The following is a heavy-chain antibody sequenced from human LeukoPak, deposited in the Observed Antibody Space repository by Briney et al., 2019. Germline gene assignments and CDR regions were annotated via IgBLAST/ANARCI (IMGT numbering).Heavy chain of an antibody. CDR3: ANSYYSGSGTYYTLDY. V-gene: IGHV3-30*02. CDR1: GFNFNEHG. J-gene: IGHJ4*02. D-gene: IGHD3-10*01. CDR2: LRHDGSNI. Sequence: GGSLRLSCTASGFNFNEHGMHWVRQAPGKGLEWVAFLRHDGSNIHYADSVKGRFTISRDNSKKTVFLQMNSLRAADTAVYYCANSYYSGSGTYYTLDYWGQGTLVTVSS.